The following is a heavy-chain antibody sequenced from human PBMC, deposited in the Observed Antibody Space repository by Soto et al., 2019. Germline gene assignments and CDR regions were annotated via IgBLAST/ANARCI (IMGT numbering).Heavy chain of an antibody. CDR2: IYYSGST. J-gene: IGHJ6*02. CDR1: GGSISSGGYY. CDR3: ASNYYDSSGYYSMDV. Sequence: SETLSLSCTVSGGSISSGGYYWSWIRQHPGKGLEWIGYIYYSGSTYYNPSLKSRVTISVDTSKNQFSLKLSSVTAADTAVYYCASNYYDSSGYYSMDVWGQGTTVTVSS. V-gene: IGHV4-31*03. D-gene: IGHD3-22*01.